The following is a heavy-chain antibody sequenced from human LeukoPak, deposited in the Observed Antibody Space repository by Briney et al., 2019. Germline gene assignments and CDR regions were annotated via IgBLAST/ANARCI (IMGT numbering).Heavy chain of an antibody. CDR1: GGSVSGYY. CDR3: ARIHRYCSGGACYVLDN. V-gene: IGHV4-59*02. Sequence: SETLSLTCVVSGGSVSGYYWRWIRQPPGRGLEWIGYVYYSGSTNYNPSFKSRITIPVDTSRNQFSLQLSSVTAADTAVYYCARIHRYCSGGACYVLDNWGQGTLVAVSS. J-gene: IGHJ4*02. CDR2: VYYSGST. D-gene: IGHD2-15*01.